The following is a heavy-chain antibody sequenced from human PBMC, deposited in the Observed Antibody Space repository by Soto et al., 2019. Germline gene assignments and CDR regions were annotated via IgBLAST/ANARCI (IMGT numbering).Heavy chain of an antibody. J-gene: IGHJ6*02. CDR3: ARNGESALGLNYDFYYGMDV. CDR2: VSPYSNNT. V-gene: IGHV1-18*01. Sequence: GASVKVSCKASGYSLTSYGITSVRQAPGQGLEWMGWVSPYSNNTNYAQKVQGRVTKTTETSTSTAYMELRSLRPDDTALYYYARNGESALGLNYDFYYGMDVWGQGTSVIVS. D-gene: IGHD3-10*01. CDR1: GYSLTSYG.